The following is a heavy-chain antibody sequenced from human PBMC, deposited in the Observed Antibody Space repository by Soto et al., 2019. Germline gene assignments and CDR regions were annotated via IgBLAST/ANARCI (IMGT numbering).Heavy chain of an antibody. J-gene: IGHJ6*04. D-gene: IGHD2-8*02. CDR1: GYSFTSYW. CDR3: ARLGGAASYWYYGIDV. CDR2: IYPCDSDT. Sequence: GESVKISGKGSGYSFTSYWIGWVRQMPWKGLEWMGIIYPCDSDTRYSPSFQGQVTISADKSISTAYLQWSSLKASDTAMYYCARLGGAASYWYYGIDVWGKGPTVTVS. V-gene: IGHV5-51*01.